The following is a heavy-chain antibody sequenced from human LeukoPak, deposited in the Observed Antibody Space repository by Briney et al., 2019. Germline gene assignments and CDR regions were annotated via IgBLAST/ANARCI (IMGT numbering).Heavy chain of an antibody. CDR1: GFTFCSYV. CDR3: AKESGITHYYYSSCYPFHY. V-gene: IGHV3-23*01. Sequence: PGGSLRVSCAASGFTFCSYVVNWVRQAPGKGLEWVSAVSGGGGRTYYADSVKGRVSISRDNSKNTLYLQMNTLRAEDTAVYYCAKESGITHYYYSSCYPFHYWARDTGDSVSS. D-gene: IGHD3-22*01. CDR2: VSGGGGRT. J-gene: IGHJ4*03.